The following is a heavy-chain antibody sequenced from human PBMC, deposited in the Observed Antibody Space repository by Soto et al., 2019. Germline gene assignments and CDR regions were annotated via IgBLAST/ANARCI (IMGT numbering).Heavy chain of an antibody. V-gene: IGHV4-59*01. D-gene: IGHD2-2*01. J-gene: IGHJ6*02. CDR1: GGSISSYY. Sequence: QVQLQESGPGLVKPSETLSLTCTVSGGSISSYYWSWIRQSPGKGLEWIGYIHSSGSTKSNPSLKSRVTISVDTSRNQVSLKLSSVTAADSAVYFCARARYQLLHPYYYGMDVWGQGTTVTVSS. CDR2: IHSSGST. CDR3: ARARYQLLHPYYYGMDV.